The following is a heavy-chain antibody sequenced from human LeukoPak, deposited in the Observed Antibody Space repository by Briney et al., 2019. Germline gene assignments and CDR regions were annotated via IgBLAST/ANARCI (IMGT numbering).Heavy chain of an antibody. CDR3: ARVDSSSSSEWFDP. CDR1: GGTFSSYA. D-gene: IGHD6-6*01. CDR2: IIPIFGTA. V-gene: IGHV1-69*01. J-gene: IGHJ5*02. Sequence: ASVNVSCKASGGTFSSYAISWVRQAPGQGLEWMGGIIPIFGTANYAQKFQGRVTITADESTSTAYMELSSLRSEDTAVYYCARVDSSSSSEWFDPWGQGTLVTVSS.